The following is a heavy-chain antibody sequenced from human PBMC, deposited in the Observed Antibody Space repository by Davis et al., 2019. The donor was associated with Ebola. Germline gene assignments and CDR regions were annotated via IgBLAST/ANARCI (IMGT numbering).Heavy chain of an antibody. Sequence: SETLSLTCAVYGGSFSGYYWTWIRQPPGEGLEWIGYIYYSGSTNYNPSLKSRVTISVDTSKNQFSLKLSSVTAADTAVYYCARTGITSYLYYYMDVWGKGTTVTVSS. CDR2: IYYSGST. CDR1: GGSFSGYY. CDR3: ARTGITSYLYYYMDV. J-gene: IGHJ6*03. D-gene: IGHD1-7*01. V-gene: IGHV4-59*12.